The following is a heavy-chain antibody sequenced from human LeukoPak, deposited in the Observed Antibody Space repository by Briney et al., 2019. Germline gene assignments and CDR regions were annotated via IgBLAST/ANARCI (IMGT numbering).Heavy chain of an antibody. CDR1: GFSFSSYG. CDR2: IWYDGTNK. V-gene: IGHV3-33*01. CDR3: ARDQRGLSYSKYYFDY. Sequence: GGSLRLSCAASGFSFSSYGMHWVRQAPGKGLEWVTVIWYDGTNKYYADSVKGRFTISRDNSKNTLYLQMNSLRAEDTAVYYCARDQRGLSYSKYYFDYWGQGTLVTVSS. J-gene: IGHJ4*02. D-gene: IGHD3-10*01.